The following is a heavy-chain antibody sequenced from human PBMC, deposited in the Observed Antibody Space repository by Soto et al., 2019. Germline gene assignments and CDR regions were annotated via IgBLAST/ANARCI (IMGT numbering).Heavy chain of an antibody. CDR1: GVTFISYA. D-gene: IGHD4-17*01. CDR3: AKSAVTFHYYYYYYMDV. J-gene: IGHJ6*03. CDR2: ISGSGGST. V-gene: IGHV3-23*01. Sequence: GGSLRHSCAASGVTFISYAMSWVRQATGKGLEWVSAISGSGGSTYYADSVKGRFTISRDNSKNTLYLQMNSLRAEDTAVYYCAKSAVTFHYYYYYYMDVWGKGTTVTVSS.